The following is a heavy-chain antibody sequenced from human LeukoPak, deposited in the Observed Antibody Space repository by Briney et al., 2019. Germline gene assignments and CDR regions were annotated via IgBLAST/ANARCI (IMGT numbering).Heavy chain of an antibody. D-gene: IGHD3-3*01. V-gene: IGHV3-30*02. J-gene: IGHJ6*02. CDR1: GFTFSSYG. CDR2: IWYDGSNK. Sequence: GGSLRLSCAASGFTFSSYGMHWVRQAPGKGLEWVAVIWYDGSNKYYADSVKGRFTISRDNSKNTLYLQMNSLRAEDTAVYYCAKDPGGYYDFWSGYSYYYYGMDVWGQGTTVTVSS. CDR3: AKDPGGYYDFWSGYSYYYYGMDV.